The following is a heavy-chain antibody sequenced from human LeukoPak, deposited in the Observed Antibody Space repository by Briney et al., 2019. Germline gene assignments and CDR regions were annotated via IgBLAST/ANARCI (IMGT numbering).Heavy chain of an antibody. Sequence: GGSLRLSCAASGFTFSSYSMNWVRQAPGKGLEWVSSISSSSSYIYYADSVKGRFTISRDNAKNSLYLQMNSLRAEDTAVYYCARDGHPYGMDVWGKGTTVTVSS. CDR1: GFTFSSYS. J-gene: IGHJ6*04. V-gene: IGHV3-21*01. CDR2: ISSSSSYI. CDR3: ARDGHPYGMDV.